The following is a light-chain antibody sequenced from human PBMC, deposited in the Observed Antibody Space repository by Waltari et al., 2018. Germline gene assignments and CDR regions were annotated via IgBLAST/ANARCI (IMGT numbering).Light chain of an antibody. Sequence: AIEMTQFPSSLSASVGDRVTITCRASQGIRNDLGWYQQKPGTAPKLLIYAASSLQSGVPSRFSGSGSGTDFTLTISSLQPEDFATYYCLQDYNYPPTFGGGTKVEIK. CDR2: AAS. CDR3: LQDYNYPPT. CDR1: QGIRND. V-gene: IGKV1-6*01. J-gene: IGKJ4*01.